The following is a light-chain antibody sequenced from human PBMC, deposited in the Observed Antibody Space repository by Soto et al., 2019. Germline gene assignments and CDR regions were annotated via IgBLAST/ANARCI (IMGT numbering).Light chain of an antibody. CDR2: GTS. J-gene: IGKJ3*01. CDR1: QSVSSSS. CDR3: QQSGSSPRFT. Sequence: EIVLTQSPVSLSLSPGERATLSCRASQSVSSSSLAWYQQKPGQAPRLLIYGTSSRATGVPDRFSGSGSATDLTLTINRLEPEDFAVDFCQQSGSSPRFTFGPGTKVEIK. V-gene: IGKV3-20*01.